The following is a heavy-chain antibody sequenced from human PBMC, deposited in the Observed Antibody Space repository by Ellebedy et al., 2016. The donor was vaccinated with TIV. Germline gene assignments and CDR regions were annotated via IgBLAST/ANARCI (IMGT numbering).Heavy chain of an antibody. J-gene: IGHJ4*02. D-gene: IGHD3-3*01. V-gene: IGHV5-51*01. CDR2: MNPADSDT. CDR3: ARLLNYDFWIDY. CDR1: GYNFTTYW. Sequence: KVSCKGSGYNFTTYWIGWVRQMPGKGLEWMGIMNPADSDTRYSPSFQGQVTISADKSISTAYLQWSSLKASETAMYYCARLLNYDFWIDYWGQGTLVTVSS.